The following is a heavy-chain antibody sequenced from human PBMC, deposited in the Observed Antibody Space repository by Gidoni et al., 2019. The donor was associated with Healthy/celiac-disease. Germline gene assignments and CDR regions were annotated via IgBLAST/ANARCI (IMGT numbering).Heavy chain of an antibody. CDR1: GFTFSSYG. D-gene: IGHD2-15*01. CDR2: ISYDGSNK. V-gene: IGHV3-30*03. J-gene: IGHJ5*02. Sequence: QVQLVESGGGVVQPGRSLRPSCAASGFTFSSYGMHWVRQAPGKGLEWVAVISYDGSNKYYADSVKGRFTISRDNSKNTLYLQMNSLRAEDTAVYYCVVVAAAGDNWFDPWGQGTLVTVSS. CDR3: VVVAAAGDNWFDP.